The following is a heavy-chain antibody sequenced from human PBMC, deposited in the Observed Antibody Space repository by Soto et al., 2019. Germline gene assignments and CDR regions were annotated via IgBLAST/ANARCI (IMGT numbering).Heavy chain of an antibody. CDR1: GFSLSPSGVA. CDR2: IYWNGIE. J-gene: IGHJ4*02. Sequence: QITLKESGPALVKPTQTLTLTCTFSGFSLSPSGVAVAWIRQPPGKALEWLALIYWNGIERYSPSLKSRLTITKDTSKNLVVLTVTNMDPVDTATYFCAHGDPLDFHYWGQGTLVTVSP. CDR3: AHGDPLDFHY. V-gene: IGHV2-5*01. D-gene: IGHD3-10*01.